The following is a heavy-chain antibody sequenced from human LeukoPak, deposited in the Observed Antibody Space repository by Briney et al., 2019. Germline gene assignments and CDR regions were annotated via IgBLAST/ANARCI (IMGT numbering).Heavy chain of an antibody. J-gene: IGHJ3*02. CDR1: GFTFDDYA. Sequence: GGSLRLSCAASGFTFDDYAMHWVRQAPGKGLEWVSGISWNSGSIGYADSVKGRFTISRDNAKNSLYLQMNSLRAEDTALYYCAKVGRKLAQVVDEVHAFDIWGQGTMVTVSS. CDR2: ISWNSGSI. V-gene: IGHV3-9*01. D-gene: IGHD3-22*01. CDR3: AKVGRKLAQVVDEVHAFDI.